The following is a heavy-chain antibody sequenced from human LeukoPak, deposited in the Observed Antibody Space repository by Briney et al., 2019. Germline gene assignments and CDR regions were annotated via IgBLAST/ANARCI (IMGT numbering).Heavy chain of an antibody. J-gene: IGHJ4*02. CDR3: ASVSDSSGYWLFDY. V-gene: IGHV3-74*01. Sequence: SGGSLRLSCAASGFTFSSYWMHWVRQAPGKGLVWVSRINSDGSSTSYADSVTGRFTISRDNAKNTLYLQMNSLRAEDTAVYYCASVSDSSGYWLFDYWGQGTLVTVSS. D-gene: IGHD3-22*01. CDR1: GFTFSSYW. CDR2: INSDGSST.